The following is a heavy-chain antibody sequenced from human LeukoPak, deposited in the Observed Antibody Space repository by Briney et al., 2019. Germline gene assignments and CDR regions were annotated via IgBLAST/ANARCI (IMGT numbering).Heavy chain of an antibody. V-gene: IGHV3-53*01. Sequence: TGGSLRLSCAASGFIFSTYAMSWVRQAPGKGLEWVSVIYSGGSTYYADSVKGRFTISRDNSKNTLYLQMNSLRAEDTAVYYCARVTPTSYYYDSSGHPPRFDPWGQGTLVTVSS. CDR3: ARVTPTSYYYDSSGHPPRFDP. CDR1: GFIFSTYA. D-gene: IGHD3-22*01. J-gene: IGHJ5*02. CDR2: IYSGGST.